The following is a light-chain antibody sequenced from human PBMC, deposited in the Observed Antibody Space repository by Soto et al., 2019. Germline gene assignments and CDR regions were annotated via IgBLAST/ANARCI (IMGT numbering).Light chain of an antibody. CDR1: RGINTY. CDR3: QPTYTTPRT. CDR2: SAS. J-gene: IGKJ1*01. V-gene: IGKV1-39*01. Sequence: DIQMTQSPSSLSASIGDRVTITCRASRGINTYVNWYQQKPGKAPKLLIFSASTLQSGVPSRFSGGGSGTDFTFTISSLLPEDFATYYCQPTYTTPRTFGQGTKVDIK.